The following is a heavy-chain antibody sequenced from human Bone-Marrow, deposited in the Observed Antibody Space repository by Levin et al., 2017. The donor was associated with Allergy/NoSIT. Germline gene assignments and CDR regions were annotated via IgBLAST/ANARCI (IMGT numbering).Heavy chain of an antibody. J-gene: IGHJ6*03. Sequence: LSLTCAASGFTVSNSYMNWVRQAPGKGLEWVSLIYHTGETHYADSVTGRFTISRDNSKNTLYLQMNNLRAEDTAMYYCAREYFYYMDVWGRGTTVTVSS. CDR2: IYHTGET. CDR3: AREYFYYMDV. V-gene: IGHV3-53*01. CDR1: GFTVSNSY. D-gene: IGHD3-10*01.